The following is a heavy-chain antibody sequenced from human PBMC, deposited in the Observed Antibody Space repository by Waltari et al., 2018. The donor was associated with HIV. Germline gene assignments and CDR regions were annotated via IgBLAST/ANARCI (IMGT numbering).Heavy chain of an antibody. CDR3: ARHLWYGGGWFDP. V-gene: IGHV4-39*01. CDR2: MYHSGST. Sequence: QLQLQESVPGLVKPSETLSLTCTVSGGSISRSTYYWGWIRQPPGKGLEWIGSMYHSGSTYYNPSLKSRVTISVDTSKSQFSLKLTSVIAADTAVYYCARHLWYGGGWFDPWGQGTLVTVSS. CDR1: GGSISRSTYY. J-gene: IGHJ5*02. D-gene: IGHD2-15*01.